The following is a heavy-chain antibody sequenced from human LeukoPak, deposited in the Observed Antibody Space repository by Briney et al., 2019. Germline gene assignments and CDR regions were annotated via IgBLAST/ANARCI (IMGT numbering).Heavy chain of an antibody. D-gene: IGHD3-10*01. V-gene: IGHV3-7*01. CDR1: GFTFSSYW. CDR2: IKRDESEK. J-gene: IGHJ4*02. CDR3: AIAGRGYYGSGRLDY. Sequence: GRSLRLSCAASGFTFSSYWMSWVRQAPGKGLEWVANIKRDESEKYYVDSVKGRFTISRDNAKISLYLQMNSLRAEDTAVYYCAIAGRGYYGSGRLDYWGQGTLVTVSS.